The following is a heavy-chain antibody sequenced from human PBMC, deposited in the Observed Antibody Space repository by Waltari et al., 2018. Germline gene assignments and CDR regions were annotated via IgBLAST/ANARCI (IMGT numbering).Heavy chain of an antibody. CDR2: IYPGDSST. V-gene: IGHV5-51*01. CDR1: GYILTSHW. Sequence: EVQLVQSGAEVKKHGASLQISCMGSGYILTSHWIARVRQMPGEGLEWMGIIYPGDSSTRYRPSFQGQVTISANKSISTAYLQWSSLNASDTAIYYCARHVGGYCGGGSCYSDYWGQGTLVTVSS. D-gene: IGHD2-15*01. CDR3: ARHVGGYCGGGSCYSDY. J-gene: IGHJ4*02.